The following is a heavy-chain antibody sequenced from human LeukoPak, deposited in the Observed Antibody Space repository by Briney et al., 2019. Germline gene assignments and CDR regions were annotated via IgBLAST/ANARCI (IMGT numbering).Heavy chain of an antibody. CDR3: AKDPNWDPFDY. CDR2: IYSSGNT. Sequence: GGSLRLSCAASGFTVSDNYMSWVRQAPGKGLEWVSFIYSSGNTYYADSVKGRFTISRDNSKNTVYIQMNSLRAEDTAVYYCAKDPNWDPFDYWGQGTLVTVTS. CDR1: GFTVSDNY. D-gene: IGHD7-27*01. J-gene: IGHJ4*02. V-gene: IGHV3-53*01.